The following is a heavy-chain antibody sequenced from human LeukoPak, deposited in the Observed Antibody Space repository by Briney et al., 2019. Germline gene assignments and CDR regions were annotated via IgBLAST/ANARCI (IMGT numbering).Heavy chain of an antibody. Sequence: RGSLRLSCAASGFTFSSYAMSWVRQAPGKGLEWVSSISGSGSSTYYADSVKGRFSISRDNSKNTLYLQMNSLRAEDTALYYCARARYCTSTSCYIDYWGQGTLVTVSS. V-gene: IGHV3-23*01. CDR2: ISGSGSST. CDR1: GFTFSSYA. J-gene: IGHJ4*02. CDR3: ARARYCTSTSCYIDY. D-gene: IGHD2-2*02.